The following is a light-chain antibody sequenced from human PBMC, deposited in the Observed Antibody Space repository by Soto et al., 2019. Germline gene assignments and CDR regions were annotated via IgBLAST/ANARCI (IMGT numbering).Light chain of an antibody. CDR3: ASHTPGTTVR. J-gene: IGLJ2*01. V-gene: IGLV2-18*02. Sequence: QSALTQPPSVSGSPRPSVTISFSGTSGDVGSYSRVSLYQQPPGTAPKLMIYAVSNRASGVPDRFSGSKSGKTASLTISGLQPEDEADYYCASHTPGTTVRVGGGTKPTVL. CDR1: SGDVGSYSR. CDR2: AVS.